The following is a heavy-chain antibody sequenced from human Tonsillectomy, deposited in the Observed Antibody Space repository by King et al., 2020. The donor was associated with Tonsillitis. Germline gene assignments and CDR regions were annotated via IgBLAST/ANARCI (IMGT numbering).Heavy chain of an antibody. CDR1: GGSISSGGYY. CDR3: ARVVETYWYFDL. J-gene: IGHJ2*01. D-gene: IGHD1-26*01. V-gene: IGHV4-30-4*01. CDR2: IYPSGTI. Sequence: VQLQESGPGLVKPSQTLSLTCTVSGGSISSGGYYWSWVRQTPGKVLEWIGYIYPSGTIYYNPALKNRVSISVDTSKNQFSLKLSSVTAADTAVYYCARVVETYWYFDLWGRGTLVTVSS.